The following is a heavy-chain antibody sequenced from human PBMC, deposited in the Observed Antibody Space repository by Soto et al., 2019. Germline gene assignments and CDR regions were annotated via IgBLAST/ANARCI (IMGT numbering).Heavy chain of an antibody. J-gene: IGHJ4*02. CDR3: ARDGGEGARMEFHY. CDR1: GFTFSDHY. Sequence: EVRLVESGGGLVQPGGSLRLSCAASGFTFSDHYMDWVRQAPGKWLEWVGRIRDKGNSYTTEYAASVKGRFSISRDDSKNSLYLQMNSLKSEDTAVYYCARDGGEGARMEFHYWGQGTLVTVSS. D-gene: IGHD1-26*01. CDR2: IRDKGNSYTT. V-gene: IGHV3-72*01.